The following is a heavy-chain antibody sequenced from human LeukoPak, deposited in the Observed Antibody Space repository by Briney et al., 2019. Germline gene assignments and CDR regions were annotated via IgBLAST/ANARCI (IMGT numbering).Heavy chain of an antibody. V-gene: IGHV1-18*04. CDR1: GYTFTSYG. D-gene: IGHD6-19*01. J-gene: IGHJ6*04. CDR3: ARDLAVAVIERYYGMDV. Sequence: ASVKVSCKSSGYTFTSYGISAVRQAPGQGLEWMGWISAYNGNTNYAQKLQGRGTMTTDTSTRTAYMELRSLRSDDTAVYYCARDLAVAVIERYYGMDVWGKGTTVTVSS. CDR2: ISAYNGNT.